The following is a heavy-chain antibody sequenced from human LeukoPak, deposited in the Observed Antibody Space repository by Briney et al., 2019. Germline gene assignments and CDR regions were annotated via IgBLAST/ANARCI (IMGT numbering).Heavy chain of an antibody. J-gene: IGHJ4*02. CDR3: ARALRFGRDGYNYPLGY. CDR2: ISSSSSTI. V-gene: IGHV3-48*01. D-gene: IGHD5-24*01. Sequence: GGSLRLSCAASGFTFSSYSMNWVRQAPGKGLEWVSYISSSSSTIYYADSVKGRFTISRDNAKNSLYLQMNSLRAEDTAVYYCARALRFGRDGYNYPLGYWGQGTLVTVSS. CDR1: GFTFSSYS.